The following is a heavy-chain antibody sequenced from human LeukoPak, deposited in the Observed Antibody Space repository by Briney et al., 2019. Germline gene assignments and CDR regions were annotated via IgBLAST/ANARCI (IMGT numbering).Heavy chain of an antibody. D-gene: IGHD1/OR15-1a*01. V-gene: IGHV4-34*01. J-gene: IGHJ3*02. CDR1: GGSFSGYY. CDR3: ARGVNNWNIDTFDI. Sequence: KPSETLSLTCAVYGGSFSGYYWTWIRQPPGKGLEWIGEINHSGSTNYNPSLKSRVTMSVDTSKNQFSLKLSSVTAADTALYYCARGVNNWNIDTFDIWGQGTMVTVSS. CDR2: INHSGST.